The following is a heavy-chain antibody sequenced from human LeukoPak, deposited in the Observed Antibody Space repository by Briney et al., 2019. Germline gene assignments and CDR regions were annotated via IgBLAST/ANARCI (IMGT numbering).Heavy chain of an antibody. J-gene: IGHJ4*02. D-gene: IGHD4-17*01. CDR2: ISYDGSNK. CDR1: GFTFSSYA. CDR3: ARQNGGAEYGDYGH. V-gene: IGHV3-30*04. Sequence: GGSLRLSCAASGFTFSSYAMHWVRQAPGKGLEWVAVISYDGSNKYYADSVKGRFTISRDNSKNTLYLQMNSLRAEDTALYYCARQNGGAEYGDYGHWGQGILVTVSS.